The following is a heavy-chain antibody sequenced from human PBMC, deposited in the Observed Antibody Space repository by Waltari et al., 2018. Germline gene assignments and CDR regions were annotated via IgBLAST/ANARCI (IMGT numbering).Heavy chain of an antibody. Sequence: EVQLVESGGGLVQPGRALRLSCTASGFTFGDYAMSWVRQAPGKGLEWVGFIRSNAYGGTTEYAASVKGRFTISRADSKSIAYLQMNSLKTEDTAVYYCTRVHGVDYFDYWGQGTLVTVSS. J-gene: IGHJ4*02. CDR2: IRSNAYGGTT. V-gene: IGHV3-49*04. CDR3: TRVHGVDYFDY. CDR1: GFTFGDYA. D-gene: IGHD2-8*01.